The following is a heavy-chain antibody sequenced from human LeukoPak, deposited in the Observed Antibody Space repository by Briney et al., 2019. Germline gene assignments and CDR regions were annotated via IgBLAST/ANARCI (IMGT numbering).Heavy chain of an antibody. V-gene: IGHV1-2*06. CDR2: INPNSGGT. D-gene: IGHD3-10*01. J-gene: IGHJ4*02. CDR1: GYTFTGHY. Sequence: GASVKVSCKASGYTFTGHYMHWVRQAPGQGLEWMGRINPNSGGTNYAQKFQGRVTMTRDTSISTAYMELSRLRSDDTAVYYCARTRGGFMVRGVIPFGYWGQGTLVTVSS. CDR3: ARTRGGFMVRGVIPFGY.